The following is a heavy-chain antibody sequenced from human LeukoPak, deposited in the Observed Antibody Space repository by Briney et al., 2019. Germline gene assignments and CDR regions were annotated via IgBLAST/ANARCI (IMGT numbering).Heavy chain of an antibody. J-gene: IGHJ4*02. CDR2: IYHSGST. CDR3: ARQRPWGLSRYFDY. Sequence: SETLSLTCTVSGYSISSGYYWGWIRQPPGKGLEWIGSIYHSGSTYYNPSLKSRVTISVDTSKNQFSLKLTSVTAADTAVYFCARQRPWGLSRYFDYWGQGTLVTVSS. D-gene: IGHD7-27*01. V-gene: IGHV4-38-2*02. CDR1: GYSISSGYY.